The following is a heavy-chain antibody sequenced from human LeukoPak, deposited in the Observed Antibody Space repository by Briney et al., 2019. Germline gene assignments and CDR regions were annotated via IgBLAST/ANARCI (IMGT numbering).Heavy chain of an antibody. CDR2: IYPGDSDT. V-gene: IGHV5-51*01. D-gene: IGHD3-10*01. CDR1: GYSFTSYW. Sequence: GESLKISCKGSGYSFTSYWIGWVRQMPGKGLEWMGIIYPGDSDTRYSPSFQGQVTISADKSISTAYMELSRLRSDDTAVYYCARRGLVRRQTHQFDPWGQGTLVTVSS. J-gene: IGHJ5*02. CDR3: ARRGLVRRQTHQFDP.